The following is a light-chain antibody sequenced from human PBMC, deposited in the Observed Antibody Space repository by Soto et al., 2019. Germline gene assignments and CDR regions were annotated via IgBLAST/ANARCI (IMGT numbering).Light chain of an antibody. Sequence: DIQMTQSPSSLSASVGDRVTITCRASQIINTYLNWYQQKPGKPPKLLIFGASSLRSGVPSRFSGTGSGTDFTLTINSLQPDDFATYYCQQSYSSLCTFGQGTKLEIK. J-gene: IGKJ2*02. CDR2: GAS. V-gene: IGKV1-39*01. CDR1: QIINTY. CDR3: QQSYSSLCT.